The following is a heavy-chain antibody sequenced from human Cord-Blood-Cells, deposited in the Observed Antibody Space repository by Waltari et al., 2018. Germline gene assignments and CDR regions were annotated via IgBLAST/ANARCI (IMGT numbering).Heavy chain of an antibody. Sequence: QVQLQESGPGLAKPSETLSLTCTVSGGSVTRGSYYWSWIRQPPGKGLEWIGYIYYSGSTNYNPSLKSRVTISVDTSKNQFSLKLSSVTAADTAVYYCARGEIAAAGTSDYWGQGTLVTVSS. D-gene: IGHD6-13*01. CDR1: GGSVTRGSYY. V-gene: IGHV4-61*01. J-gene: IGHJ4*02. CDR2: IYYSGST. CDR3: ARGEIAAAGTSDY.